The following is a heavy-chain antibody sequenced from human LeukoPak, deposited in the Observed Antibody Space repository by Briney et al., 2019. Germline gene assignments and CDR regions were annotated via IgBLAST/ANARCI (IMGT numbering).Heavy chain of an antibody. Sequence: PSETLSLTCTVSGASISSYYWSWIRQPAGKGLEWIGRVYSSGDTNSNPSLRSRVTMSLDTSRNQFSLQLTSVTAADTAVYYCARDLRGVGAPAGLLDIWSQGTMVTVSS. CDR1: GASISSYY. J-gene: IGHJ3*02. D-gene: IGHD2-2*01. CDR2: VYSSGDT. V-gene: IGHV4-4*07. CDR3: ARDLRGVGAPAGLLDI.